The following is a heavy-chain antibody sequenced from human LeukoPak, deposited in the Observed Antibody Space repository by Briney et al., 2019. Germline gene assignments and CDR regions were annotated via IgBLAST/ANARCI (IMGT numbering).Heavy chain of an antibody. D-gene: IGHD1-26*01. CDR3: AKSEVGATTLYFQH. CDR1: GFTFSSYG. CDR2: ISYDGSNK. J-gene: IGHJ1*01. Sequence: GGSLRLSCAASGFTFSSYGMHWVRQAPGKGLEWVAVISYDGSNKYYADSVKGRFTISRDNSKNTLYLQMNSLRAEDTAVYYCAKSEVGATTLYFQHWGQGTLVIVPS. V-gene: IGHV3-30*18.